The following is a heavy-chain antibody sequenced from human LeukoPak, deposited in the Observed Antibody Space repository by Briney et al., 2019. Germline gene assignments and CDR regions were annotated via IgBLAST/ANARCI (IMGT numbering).Heavy chain of an antibody. CDR3: ARASTYYYDSSGYPDAFDI. CDR2: ISSSYI. J-gene: IGHJ3*02. V-gene: IGHV3-21*01. Sequence: GGSLRLSCAASGFTFSSYSMNWVRQAPGKGLEWVSSISSSYIYYADSVKDRFTISRDNAKNSLYLQMNSLRAEDTAVYYCARASTYYYDSSGYPDAFDIWGQGTMVTVSS. D-gene: IGHD3-22*01. CDR1: GFTFSSYS.